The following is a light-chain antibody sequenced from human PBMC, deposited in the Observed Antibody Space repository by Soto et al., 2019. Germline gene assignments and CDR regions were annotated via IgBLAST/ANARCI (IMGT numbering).Light chain of an antibody. CDR1: QSISSW. CDR3: QQYNSYLYT. CDR2: DAS. V-gene: IGKV1-5*01. Sequence: DIQMTQSPSTLSASVGDRVTITCRASQSISSWLAWYQQKPGKAPKLLIYDASSLESGVPSRFSGSGSGTEFTLNISSLQPDDFATYYCQQYNSYLYTCGQGTKLEIK. J-gene: IGKJ2*01.